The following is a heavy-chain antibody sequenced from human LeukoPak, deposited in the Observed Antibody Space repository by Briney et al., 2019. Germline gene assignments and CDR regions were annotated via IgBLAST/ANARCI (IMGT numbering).Heavy chain of an antibody. V-gene: IGHV4-59*01. CDR2: IYYSGST. J-gene: IGHJ4*02. CDR1: GGSISSYY. Sequence: SETLSLTCTVSGGSISSYYWSWIRQPPGKGLEWIGYIYYSGSTNYNPSLKSRVTISVDTSKNQFSLKLSSVTAADTAVYSCARGTDYDDVWGSYRYTLDYWGQGTLVTVSS. D-gene: IGHD3-16*02. CDR3: ARGTDYDDVWGSYRYTLDY.